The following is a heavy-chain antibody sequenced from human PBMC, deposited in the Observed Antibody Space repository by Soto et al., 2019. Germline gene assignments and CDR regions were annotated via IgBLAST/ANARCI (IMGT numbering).Heavy chain of an antibody. J-gene: IGHJ4*02. Sequence: QVQLVQSGAEVKKPGASVKVSCKASGYTFTSYAMHWVRQAPGQRLEWMGWINAGNGNTKYSQKFQGRVTITRDTSASTAYMELSSLRSEDTAVYYCARPTYYYGSGSFTFDYWGQGTLVTVSS. D-gene: IGHD3-10*01. CDR2: INAGNGNT. V-gene: IGHV1-3*01. CDR3: ARPTYYYGSGSFTFDY. CDR1: GYTFTSYA.